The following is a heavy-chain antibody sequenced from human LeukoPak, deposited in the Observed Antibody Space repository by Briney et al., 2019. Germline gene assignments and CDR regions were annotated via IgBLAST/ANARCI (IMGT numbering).Heavy chain of an antibody. J-gene: IGHJ4*02. CDR2: IGSDGTST. CDR1: GFSFSSDW. Sequence: AGGSLRLACAASGFSFSSDWMHSVRHAGGGWRVWLSRIGSDGTSTMYAHCGKGRFTISRDNAKNTLYIQINRLTAEHPSVSYCARDWGGYGPTSLDYWGQGTLVTVSS. V-gene: IGHV3-74*03. D-gene: IGHD3-16*01. CDR3: ARDWGGYGPTSLDY.